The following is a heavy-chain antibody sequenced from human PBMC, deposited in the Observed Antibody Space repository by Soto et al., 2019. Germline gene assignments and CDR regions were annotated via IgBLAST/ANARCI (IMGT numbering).Heavy chain of an antibody. CDR2: ISSSSDYI. V-gene: IGHV3-21*06. CDR1: GFTFTGYT. D-gene: IGHD6-13*01. CDR3: ARARVYATGPLDF. Sequence: GGSLRLSCAASGFTFTGYTMNWVRQAPGKGLEWVSSISSSSDYIYYADSMKGRVTISRDNAKNSLFLDMNSLTGEDTAVYYCARARVYATGPLDFWGQGTLVTSPQ. J-gene: IGHJ4*02.